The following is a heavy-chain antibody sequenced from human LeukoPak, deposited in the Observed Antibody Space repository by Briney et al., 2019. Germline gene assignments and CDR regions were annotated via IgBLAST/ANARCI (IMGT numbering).Heavy chain of an antibody. D-gene: IGHD1-1*01. CDR3: ARRWNDGYYYYYYMDV. J-gene: IGHJ6*03. V-gene: IGHV1-2*02. CDR2: INPNSGGT. Sequence: ASVKVSCKASGYTFTGYYMHWVRQAPGQGLGWMGWINPNSGGTNYAQKFQGRVTMTRDTSISTAYMELSRLRSDDTAVYYCARRWNDGYYYYYYMDVWGKGTTVTVSS. CDR1: GYTFTGYY.